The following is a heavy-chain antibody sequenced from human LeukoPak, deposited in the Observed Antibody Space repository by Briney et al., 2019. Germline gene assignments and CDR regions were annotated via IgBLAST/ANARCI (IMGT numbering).Heavy chain of an antibody. D-gene: IGHD3-22*01. V-gene: IGHV3-23*01. CDR2: ISGSGGAT. CDR3: ASLDYFDSSDYGDY. J-gene: IGHJ4*02. CDR1: GFTFSSYA. Sequence: GGSLRLSCSASGFTFSSYAMHWVRQAPGKGLEWVSAISGSGGATYYADSVKGRFTISRDNSKNTLYLQMNSLRAEDTALYYRASLDYFDSSDYGDYWGQGTLVTVSS.